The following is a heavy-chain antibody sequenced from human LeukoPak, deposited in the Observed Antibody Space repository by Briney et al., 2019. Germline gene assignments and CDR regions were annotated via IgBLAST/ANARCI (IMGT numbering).Heavy chain of an antibody. CDR3: ARTRTDKVVAATPGVGYFDY. CDR2: IKFDGSEI. Sequence: GGSLRLSCSGSGFTFSTSWMFWARQAPGMGLEWVAHIKFDGSEIYYVDSVRGRFTISRDNGKNLLYLYMNSLRADDAAVYYYARTRTDKVVAATPGVGYFDYWGQGTLVTVSS. J-gene: IGHJ4*02. CDR1: GFTFSTSW. V-gene: IGHV3-7*01. D-gene: IGHD2-15*01.